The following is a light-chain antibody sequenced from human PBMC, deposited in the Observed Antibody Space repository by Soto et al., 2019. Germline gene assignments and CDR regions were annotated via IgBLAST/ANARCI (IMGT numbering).Light chain of an antibody. CDR2: EVS. J-gene: IGLJ3*02. CDR3: SSYAGSNNLV. CDR1: SSDVGGYNY. V-gene: IGLV2-8*01. Sequence: QYVLTQPPSASGYPGQSVTISCTGTSSDVGGYNYVSWYQQHPGKAPKLMIYEVSKRPSGVPDPFSGSKSGNTASLTVSGLQAEDEADYYCSSYAGSNNLVFGGGTKLTVL.